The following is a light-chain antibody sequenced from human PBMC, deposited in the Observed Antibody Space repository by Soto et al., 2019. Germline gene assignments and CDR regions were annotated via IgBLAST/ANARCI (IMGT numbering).Light chain of an antibody. CDR1: QSLSSY. V-gene: IGKV3-11*01. Sequence: IVLTQSPGTLSLSPGERATLSCRASQSLSSYLAWYQQKPGQAPRLLIYDASKRDTGIPARFSGSGSGTDFTLTISSLEPEDSAVYYCHQRSNWPPLTFGGGTKVEIK. J-gene: IGKJ4*01. CDR2: DAS. CDR3: HQRSNWPPLT.